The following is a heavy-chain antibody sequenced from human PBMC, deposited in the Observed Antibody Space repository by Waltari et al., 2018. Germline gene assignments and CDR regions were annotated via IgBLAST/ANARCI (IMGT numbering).Heavy chain of an antibody. J-gene: IGHJ6*03. CDR2: FNPIFGTA. Sequence: QVQLVQSGAEVKKPGSSVKVSCKASGGTFSSYAISWVRQAPGQGLEWMGGFNPIFGTANYAQMFQGRFTSTADESTSTSYMELSILRSEDTAVYYGARGNGGATITSPIYYYYYYMDVWGKGTTVTVSS. CDR1: GGTFSSYA. CDR3: ARGNGGATITSPIYYYYYYMDV. D-gene: IGHD5-12*01. V-gene: IGHV1-69*01.